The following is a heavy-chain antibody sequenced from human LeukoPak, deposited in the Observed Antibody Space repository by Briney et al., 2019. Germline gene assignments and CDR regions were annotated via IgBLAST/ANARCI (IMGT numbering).Heavy chain of an antibody. D-gene: IGHD2-15*01. Sequence: GGSLRLSCAASGFTFSSYAMHWVRQAPGKGLESVSSISGSGGSTYYANSVKGRFTISRDNSKNTLYLQMGSLRAEDMAVYYCARRYCSGGSCSYFDYWGQGTLVTVSS. V-gene: IGHV3-64*01. CDR1: GFTFSSYA. CDR2: ISGSGGST. CDR3: ARRYCSGGSCSYFDY. J-gene: IGHJ4*02.